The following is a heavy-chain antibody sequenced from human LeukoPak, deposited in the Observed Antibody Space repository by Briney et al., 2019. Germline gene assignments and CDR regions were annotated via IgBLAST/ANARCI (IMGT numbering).Heavy chain of an antibody. CDR2: INHSGST. CDR3: ARHVSMGPWLGKFDY. D-gene: IGHD5-12*01. Sequence: PSETLSLTCAVYGGSFSGYYWSWIRQPPGKGLEWIGEINHSGSTNYNPSLKSRVTISVDTSKNQFSLKLSSVTAADTAVYYCARHVSMGPWLGKFDYWGQGTLVTVSS. CDR1: GGSFSGYY. J-gene: IGHJ4*02. V-gene: IGHV4-34*01.